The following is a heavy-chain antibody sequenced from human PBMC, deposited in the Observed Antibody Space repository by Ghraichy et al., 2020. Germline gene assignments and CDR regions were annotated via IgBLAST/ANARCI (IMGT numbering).Heavy chain of an antibody. Sequence: SETLSLTCTVSGGSINSYYWSWIRQPPGKGLEWIGYIYYSGSTKYNPSLKSRVTISVDKSKNQFSLKLSSVTAADTAVYYCARVGVERTMVWFEPWGQGTLVTVSS. V-gene: IGHV4-59*01. J-gene: IGHJ5*02. D-gene: IGHD3-3*01. CDR1: GGSINSYY. CDR3: ARVGVERTMVWFEP. CDR2: IYYSGST.